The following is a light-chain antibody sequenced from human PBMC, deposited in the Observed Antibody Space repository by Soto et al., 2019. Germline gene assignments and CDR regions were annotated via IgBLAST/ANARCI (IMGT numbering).Light chain of an antibody. CDR2: EVS. CDR1: SSDVGGYNY. Sequence: QSPLAQPASLSCSPGQSITISCSGTSSDVGGYNYVSWYQQQSGKAPKLMIHEVSNRPSGVSNRFSGSKSGNTASLTISGLQAEDEADYYCSSYTSSRAYVFGIGTKVTAL. J-gene: IGLJ1*01. V-gene: IGLV2-14*01. CDR3: SSYTSSRAYV.